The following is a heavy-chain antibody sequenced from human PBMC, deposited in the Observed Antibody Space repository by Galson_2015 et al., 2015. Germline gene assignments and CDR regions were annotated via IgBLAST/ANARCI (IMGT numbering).Heavy chain of an antibody. V-gene: IGHV3-30*18. CDR2: LSYDGSNK. J-gene: IGHJ4*02. Sequence: SLRLSCAASGFTFSNYGMHWVRQAPGKGLEWVVVLSYDGSNKYYADSVKGRFTISRDNSKNTLYLQMNSLRPEDTAVYYCAKDLTRYCSGGSCDNFDYWGQGTLVTVSS. CDR1: GFTFSNYG. D-gene: IGHD2-15*01. CDR3: AKDLTRYCSGGSCDNFDY.